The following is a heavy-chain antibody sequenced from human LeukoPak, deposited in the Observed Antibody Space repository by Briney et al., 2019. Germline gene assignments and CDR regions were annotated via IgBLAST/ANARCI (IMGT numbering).Heavy chain of an antibody. V-gene: IGHV3-23*01. J-gene: IGHJ6*03. Sequence: GGSLRLSCEVSGFTFGNSAMSWVRQAPGKGLEWISGISASGHYTYTADSLKGRFSISRDNSKNTLYLQMNSLRAEDTALYYCAKDGSWEDYYFYFYIDVWGKGTTVTVSS. D-gene: IGHD1-26*01. CDR3: AKDGSWEDYYFYFYIDV. CDR2: ISASGHYT. CDR1: GFTFGNSA.